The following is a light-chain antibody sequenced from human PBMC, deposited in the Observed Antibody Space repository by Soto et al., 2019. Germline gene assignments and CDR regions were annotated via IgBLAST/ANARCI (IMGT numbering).Light chain of an antibody. CDR3: QQTYSTPCT. V-gene: IGKV1-39*01. Sequence: IHMTQSPSSLSASVGDRITVTCRASQRITTYVNWYQLKPGEARKLLISTSGTLQRGVPSRFSGSGSGTDVTLTSSGRQPADFATECCQQTYSTPCTCGQGTRLEIQ. CDR1: QRITTY. CDR2: TSG. J-gene: IGKJ2*02.